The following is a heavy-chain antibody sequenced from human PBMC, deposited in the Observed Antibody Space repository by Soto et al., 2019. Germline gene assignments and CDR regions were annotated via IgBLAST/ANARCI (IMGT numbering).Heavy chain of an antibody. Sequence: ASVKGYCKAAGYKFTTDFIHWVRQAPGQGLEWMGMIHPSGDTGYAQKFRGRVTMTIDTSTTTAYMELRNLTSEDTAVYFSVRGYCTTSPCSGDFQFWGQGTLVPVSS. J-gene: IGHJ1*01. CDR3: VRGYCTTSPCSGDFQF. D-gene: IGHD2-15*01. V-gene: IGHV1-46*01. CDR2: IHPSGDT. CDR1: GYKFTTDF.